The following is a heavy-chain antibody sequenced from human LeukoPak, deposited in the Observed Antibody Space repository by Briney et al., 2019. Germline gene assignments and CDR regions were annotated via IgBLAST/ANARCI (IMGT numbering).Heavy chain of an antibody. V-gene: IGHV3-23*01. CDR2: IGGSGGHT. CDR1: GFIFNTYS. CDR3: AVPQWGLPD. D-gene: IGHD2-15*01. J-gene: IGHJ4*02. Sequence: GGSLRLSCAASGFIFNTYSMSWVRQAPGKGLEWVSAIGGSGGHTFYADSVKGRFTISRDNSKDTLYLQMNSLRVEDTAIYYCAVPQWGLPDWGQGTLVTVSS.